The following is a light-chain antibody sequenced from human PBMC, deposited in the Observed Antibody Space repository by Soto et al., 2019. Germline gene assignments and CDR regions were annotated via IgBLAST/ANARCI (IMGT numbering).Light chain of an antibody. V-gene: IGKV3-15*01. CDR1: QSVSSN. CDR2: GAS. Sequence: EIVMTQSPATLSVSPGERATLSCRASQSVSSNLAWYQQKAGQAPRLLINGASTRATGIPARFSGSGSGTEFTLTISSLQSEDFAVYYCQQYNNWHPMYTFGQGTKLEIK. CDR3: QQYNNWHPMYT. J-gene: IGKJ2*01.